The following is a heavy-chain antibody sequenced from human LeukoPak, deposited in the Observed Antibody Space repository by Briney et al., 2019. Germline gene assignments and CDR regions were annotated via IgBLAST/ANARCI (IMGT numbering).Heavy chain of an antibody. Sequence: GTLSLTCAVSGASISSSNWWSWVRQPPGEGLEWIGEIYHSGTTNYNPSLKSRVIISVDKSKNQFSLKLSSVTAADTAVYYCTRKDGSTWSIYYYGMDVWGQGTTVTVSS. CDR1: GASISSSNW. CDR3: TRKDGSTWSIYYYGMDV. J-gene: IGHJ6*02. D-gene: IGHD6-13*01. V-gene: IGHV4-4*02. CDR2: IYHSGTT.